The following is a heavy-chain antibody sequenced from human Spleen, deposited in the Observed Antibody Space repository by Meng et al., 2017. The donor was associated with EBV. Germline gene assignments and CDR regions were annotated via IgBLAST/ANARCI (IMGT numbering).Heavy chain of an antibody. Sequence: CGAGLFQPSGAPSLTRRYDARAFSGSAVSRIRQPPWKGLEWIGENNHSGSTNYHPSLKSRGTISVDTSKHQFSLKLSSVTAADTAVYYCARARHSGYDGGSSFDYWGQGTLVTVSS. CDR1: ARAFSGSA. D-gene: IGHD5-12*01. CDR2: NNHSGST. V-gene: IGHV4-34*01. CDR3: ARARHSGYDGGSSFDY. J-gene: IGHJ4*02.